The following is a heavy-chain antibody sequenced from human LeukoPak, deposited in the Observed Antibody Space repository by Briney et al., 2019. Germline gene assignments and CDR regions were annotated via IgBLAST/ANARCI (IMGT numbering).Heavy chain of an antibody. D-gene: IGHD2-2*01. CDR1: GYTFTSYG. CDR2: ISAYNGNT. Sequence: ASVKVSCKASGYTFTSYGISWVRQAPGQGLEWVGWISAYNGNTNYAQKLQGRVTMTTDTSTSTAYMELRSLRSDDTAVYYCASVPPVPAAIWEFDYWGQGTLVTVSS. V-gene: IGHV1-18*01. CDR3: ASVPPVPAAIWEFDY. J-gene: IGHJ4*02.